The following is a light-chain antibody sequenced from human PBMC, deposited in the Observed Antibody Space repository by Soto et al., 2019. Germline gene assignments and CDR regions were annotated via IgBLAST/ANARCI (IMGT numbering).Light chain of an antibody. CDR1: QSVSSTY. J-gene: IGKJ4*01. Sequence: EIVLTQSPGTLSLSPGERATLSCRASQSVSSTYLIWYQQKPGQAPRLLIYGASSRATGIPDRFSGSGSGTDFTLTISSLQSEDFAVYYCQQFNNWPLTFGGGTKVDIK. CDR2: GAS. CDR3: QQFNNWPLT. V-gene: IGKV3-20*01.